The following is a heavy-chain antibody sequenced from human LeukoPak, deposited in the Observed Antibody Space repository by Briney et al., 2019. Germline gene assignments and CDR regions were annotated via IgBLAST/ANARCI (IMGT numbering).Heavy chain of an antibody. CDR1: GFTFSSYG. D-gene: IGHD6-19*01. J-gene: IGHJ4*02. V-gene: IGHV3-30*02. CDR3: AKPEQWLDYFDY. CDR2: IRYDGSNK. Sequence: GGSLRLSCAASGFTFSSYGMHWVRQAPGKGLEWVAFIRYDGSNKYYADSVKGRFTISRDNSKNTLYLQMNSLRAEDTAVYYCAKPEQWLDYFDYWGQGTLVTVSS.